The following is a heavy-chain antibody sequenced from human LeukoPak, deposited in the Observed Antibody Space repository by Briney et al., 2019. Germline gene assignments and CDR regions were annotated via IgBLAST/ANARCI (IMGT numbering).Heavy chain of an antibody. CDR1: GFTFSSYG. CDR2: ISYDGSNK. D-gene: IGHD3-10*01. Sequence: GGSLRLSCAASGFTFSSYGMHWVRQAPGKGLEWVAVISYDGSNKYYADSVKGRFTISRDNSKNTLYLQMNSLRAEDTAVYYCAKPRMVRGVILGYWGQGTLVTVSS. V-gene: IGHV3-30*18. CDR3: AKPRMVRGVILGY. J-gene: IGHJ4*02.